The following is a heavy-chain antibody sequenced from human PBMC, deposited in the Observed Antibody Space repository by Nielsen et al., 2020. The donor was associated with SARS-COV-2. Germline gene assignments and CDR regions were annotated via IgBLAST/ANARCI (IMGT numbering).Heavy chain of an antibody. Sequence: ASVNVSCKASGYTFTSYAMHWARQAPGQRLEWMGWINAGNGNTKYSQKFQGRVTITRDTSASTAYMELSSLRSEDTAVYYCARDRSGYYSDYFDYWGQGTLVTVSS. J-gene: IGHJ4*02. D-gene: IGHD3-22*01. CDR3: ARDRSGYYSDYFDY. CDR2: INAGNGNT. V-gene: IGHV1-3*01. CDR1: GYTFTSYA.